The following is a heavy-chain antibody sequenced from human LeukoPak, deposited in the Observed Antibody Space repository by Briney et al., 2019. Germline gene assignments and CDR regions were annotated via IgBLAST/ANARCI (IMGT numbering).Heavy chain of an antibody. Sequence: SETLSLTCTVSGGSISSGDYYWSWIRQPPGKGLEWIGYIYYSGSTYYNPSLKSRVTISVDTSKNQFSLKLSSVTAADTAVYYYARDNYYDSSGYMRRAFDIWGQGTMVTVSS. D-gene: IGHD3-22*01. CDR1: GGSISSGDYY. V-gene: IGHV4-30-4*01. CDR3: ARDNYYDSSGYMRRAFDI. J-gene: IGHJ3*02. CDR2: IYYSGST.